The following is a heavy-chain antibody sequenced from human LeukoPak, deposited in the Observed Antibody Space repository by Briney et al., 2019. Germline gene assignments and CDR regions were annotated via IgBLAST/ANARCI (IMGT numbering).Heavy chain of an antibody. J-gene: IGHJ4*02. CDR2: ILSDGSKE. V-gene: IGHV3-30*02. D-gene: IGHD3-22*01. CDR3: AKDEGYYYDSSGYHFDY. CDR1: GFTFSSYG. Sequence: GGSLRLSCAASGFTFSSYGMHWVRQAPGKGLEWVAVILSDGSKEFYTDSVKGRFTISRDNSKNTLYLQMNSLRAEDTAVYYCAKDEGYYYDSSGYHFDYWGQGTLVTVSS.